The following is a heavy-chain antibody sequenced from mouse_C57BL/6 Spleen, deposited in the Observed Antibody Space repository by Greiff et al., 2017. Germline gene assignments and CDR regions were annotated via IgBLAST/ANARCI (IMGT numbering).Heavy chain of an antibody. V-gene: IGHV1-69*01. D-gene: IGHD1-1*01. CDR2: IDPSDSYT. Sequence: VQLQQPGAELVMPGASVKLSCKASGYTFTSYWMHWVKQRPGQGLEWIGEIDPSDSYTNYNQKFKGKSTLTVDKYSSTSYMQLSSLTSEDSAVYYCARVYYGSSYVGFYYFDYWGQGTTLTVSS. CDR3: ARVYYGSSYVGFYYFDY. CDR1: GYTFTSYW. J-gene: IGHJ2*01.